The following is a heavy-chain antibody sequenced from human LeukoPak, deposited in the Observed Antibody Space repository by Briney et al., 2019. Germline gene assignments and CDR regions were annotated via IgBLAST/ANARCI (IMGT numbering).Heavy chain of an antibody. V-gene: IGHV4-59*08. CDR2: VYYSGNT. D-gene: IGHD1-26*01. Sequence: PSEILSLTCTVSGGSITSYYWSWIRQPPGKGLEWIGYVYYSGNTNYNPSLKSRVTISVDTSKNQFSLKLSSVTAADTAVYYCARLAVGSYSQFDYWGQGTLVTVSS. CDR3: ARLAVGSYSQFDY. J-gene: IGHJ4*02. CDR1: GGSITSYY.